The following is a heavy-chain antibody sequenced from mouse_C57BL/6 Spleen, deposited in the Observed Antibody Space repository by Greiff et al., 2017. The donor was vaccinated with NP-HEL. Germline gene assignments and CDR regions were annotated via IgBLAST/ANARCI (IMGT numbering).Heavy chain of an antibody. CDR2: ISYSGST. D-gene: IGHD2-4*01. CDR1: GYSIPSDY. J-gene: IGHJ3*01. CDR3: ASSYDYDLAWFAY. V-gene: IGHV3-8*01. Sequence: EVQLVESGPGLAKPSQTLSLTCSVTGYSIPSDYWNWIRKFPGNKLEYMGYISYSGSTYYNPSLKSRISITRDTSKNQYYLQLNSVTTEDTATYYCASSYDYDLAWFAYWGQGTLVTVSA.